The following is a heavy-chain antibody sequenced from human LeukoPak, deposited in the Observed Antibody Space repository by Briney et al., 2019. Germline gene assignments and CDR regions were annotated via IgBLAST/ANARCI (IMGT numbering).Heavy chain of an antibody. CDR1: GDSISSGDYY. CDR2: ISSSGST. V-gene: IGHV4-61*02. Sequence: PSETLSLTCTVSGDSISSGDYYWSWIRQPAGKGLEWIGRISSSGSTNYNPSLKSRVTISVDTSRNQFSLKLNSVTAADTAVYYCAKSNGYGLVYIWGQGTMVTVSP. J-gene: IGHJ3*02. D-gene: IGHD3-10*01. CDR3: AKSNGYGLVYI.